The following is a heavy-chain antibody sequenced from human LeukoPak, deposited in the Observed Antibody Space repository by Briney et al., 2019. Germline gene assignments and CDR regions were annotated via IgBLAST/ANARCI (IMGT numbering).Heavy chain of an antibody. D-gene: IGHD3-22*01. V-gene: IGHV4-30-4*01. J-gene: IGHJ5*02. CDR1: GGSISSVDYY. CDR3: ARPYYYDSRIDP. Sequence: SETLSLTCTVSGGSISSVDYYWSWIRQPPGKGLEWIAYMYYSGSTYYNPSLKSRVTMSADTSKDQLSLKLSSVTAADTAVYYCARPYYYDSRIDPWGQGILVTVSS. CDR2: MYYSGST.